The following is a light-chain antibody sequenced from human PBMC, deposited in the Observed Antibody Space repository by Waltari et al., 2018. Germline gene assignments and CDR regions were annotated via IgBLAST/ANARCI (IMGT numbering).Light chain of an antibody. J-gene: IGKJ2*01. CDR1: QILLHSNGYNY. Sequence: DIVMTQSPLSLPVTTGEPASISCRSTQILLHSNGYNYLDWYLQKPGQSPQLWIYLVSNRASGVPDRFSGSGSGTDFTLKISRVEAEDVGVYYCMQALQTPPYTFGQGTRLEIK. CDR3: MQALQTPPYT. V-gene: IGKV2-28*01. CDR2: LVS.